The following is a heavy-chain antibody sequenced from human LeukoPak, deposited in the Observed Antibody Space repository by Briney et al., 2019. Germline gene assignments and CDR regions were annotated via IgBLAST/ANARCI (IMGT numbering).Heavy chain of an antibody. CDR3: ARDNVGYYDFWSGFPLDY. J-gene: IGHJ4*02. CDR2: ISSSSSYI. D-gene: IGHD3-3*01. Sequence: PGGSLRLSCAASGFTFSSYSMNWVRQAPGKGLEWVSSISSSSSYIYYADSVKGRFTISRDNAKNSLYLQMNSLRAEDTAMYYCARDNVGYYDFWSGFPLDYWGQGTLVTVSS. V-gene: IGHV3-21*01. CDR1: GFTFSSYS.